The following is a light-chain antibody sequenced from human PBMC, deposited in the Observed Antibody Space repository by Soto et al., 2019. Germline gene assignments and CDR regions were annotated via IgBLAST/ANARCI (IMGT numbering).Light chain of an antibody. CDR1: QSVSRY. Sequence: ESVLPQSPATLSFSPGERATLSCRASQSVSRYLAWYQQKPGQAPRLLIYDASNRATGIPARFSGSGSGTDFTLTISSLEPEDFAVYYCQQRSNWPITFGQGTRLEIK. V-gene: IGKV3-11*01. CDR2: DAS. CDR3: QQRSNWPIT. J-gene: IGKJ5*01.